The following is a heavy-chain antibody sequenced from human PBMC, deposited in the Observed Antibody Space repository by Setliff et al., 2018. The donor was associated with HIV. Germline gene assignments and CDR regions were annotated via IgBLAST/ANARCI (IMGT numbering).Heavy chain of an antibody. CDR2: IYYSGST. J-gene: IGHJ6*02. CDR1: GGSISSGDYY. V-gene: IGHV4-31*03. CDR3: ARDPTAYNGYNWDYYGMDL. D-gene: IGHD5-12*01. Sequence: KTSETLSLTCTVSGGSISSGDYYWIWIRHRPGKGLEWIGYIYYSGSTSYNPSLKSRLTMSVDTSKNYFSLKLRSVTAADTGVYYCARDPTAYNGYNWDYYGMDLWGQGTTVTVSS.